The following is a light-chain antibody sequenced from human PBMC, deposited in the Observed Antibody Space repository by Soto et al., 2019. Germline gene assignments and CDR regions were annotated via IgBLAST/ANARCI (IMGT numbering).Light chain of an antibody. CDR3: AAWDDSLNGVV. CDR2: SSN. V-gene: IGLV1-44*01. CDR1: SSNIGSHT. J-gene: IGLJ2*01. Sequence: QSVMTQPPSVSAAPGQRVTISCSGSSSNIGSHTVNWYQQVPGTAPKLLIYSSNLRPSGVPDRFSGSKSGTSASLAISGLQSEDEADYCCAAWDDSLNGVVFGGGTKLTVL.